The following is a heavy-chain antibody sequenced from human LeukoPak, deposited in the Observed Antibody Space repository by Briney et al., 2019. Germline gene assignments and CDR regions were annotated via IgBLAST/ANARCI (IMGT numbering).Heavy chain of an antibody. CDR2: IQFDESNR. D-gene: IGHD2-15*01. Sequence: GGSLRLSCAASGFIFNSFGMHWVRQAPGKGLEWVTFIQFDESNRYYADSVKGRFTISRDNSNNTLYLQMDSLRPEDTAVYYCTKQMVDRPHYSSMDVWGKGTTVTVSS. CDR3: TKQMVDRPHYSSMDV. CDR1: GFIFNSFG. J-gene: IGHJ6*03. V-gene: IGHV3-30*02.